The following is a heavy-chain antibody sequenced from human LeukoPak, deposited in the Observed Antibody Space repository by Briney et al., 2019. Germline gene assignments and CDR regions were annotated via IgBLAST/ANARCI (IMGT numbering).Heavy chain of an antibody. Sequence: KHSQTLSLTCAISGDSVSSNSATWNWLRQSPSRGLEWLGRTYYRSKWFYDYAVSVKSRITVNPDTSKNQFSLQLNSVTPEDTAVYYCARDTGAAISTLDIWGQGTMVTVSS. D-gene: IGHD5-12*01. V-gene: IGHV6-1*01. CDR3: ARDTGAAISTLDI. J-gene: IGHJ3*02. CDR2: TYYRSKWFY. CDR1: GDSVSSNSAT.